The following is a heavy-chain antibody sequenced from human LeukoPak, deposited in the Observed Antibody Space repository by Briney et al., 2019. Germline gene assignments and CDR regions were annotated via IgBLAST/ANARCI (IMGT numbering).Heavy chain of an antibody. D-gene: IGHD1-26*01. Sequence: SETLSLTCTVSGASTSSSFWSWIRQSPGKGLEWIGYIHYNGITNYNPSLKTRVTMSLDTSKNQVSLNLNSVTAADTAVYYCARHISSGGTYAHFDYWGQGTLVTVSS. CDR1: GASTSSSF. V-gene: IGHV4-59*08. CDR3: ARHISSGGTYAHFDY. CDR2: IHYNGIT. J-gene: IGHJ4*02.